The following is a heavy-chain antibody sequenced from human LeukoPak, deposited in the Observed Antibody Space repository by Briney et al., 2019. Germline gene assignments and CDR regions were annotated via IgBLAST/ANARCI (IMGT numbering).Heavy chain of an antibody. Sequence: SQTLSLTCTVSGGSISSGSYYWSWTRQPAGKGLEWIGRIYTSGSTNYNPSLKSRVTISVDTSKNQFSLKLSSVTAADTAVYYCASSPRDYYDSSGYYNPLYYWGQGTLVTVSS. J-gene: IGHJ4*02. V-gene: IGHV4-61*02. D-gene: IGHD3-22*01. CDR2: IYTSGST. CDR1: GGSISSGSYY. CDR3: ASSPRDYYDSSGYYNPLYY.